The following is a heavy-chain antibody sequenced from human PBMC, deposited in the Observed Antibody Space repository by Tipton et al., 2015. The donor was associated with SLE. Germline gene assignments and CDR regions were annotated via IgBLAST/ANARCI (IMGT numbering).Heavy chain of an antibody. Sequence: QVQLVQSGAEVKKPGASVKVSCKASGYIFSTCGLSWVRQAPGQGLEWMGWISAYDGNTNHAQKFQGRLTMTTDTSTTTTYMELRSLRFDDTAVYYCVRHPYDFWSGYRNWFDFWGQGTLVTVSS. J-gene: IGHJ5*01. CDR1: GYIFSTCG. CDR3: VRHPYDFWSGYRNWFDF. CDR2: ISAYDGNT. V-gene: IGHV1-18*01. D-gene: IGHD3-3*01.